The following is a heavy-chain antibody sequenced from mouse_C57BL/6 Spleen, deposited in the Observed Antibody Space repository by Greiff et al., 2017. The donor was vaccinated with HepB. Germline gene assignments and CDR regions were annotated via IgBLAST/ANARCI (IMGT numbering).Heavy chain of an antibody. Sequence: DVHLVESGGGLVKPGGSLKLSCAASGFTFSSYAMSWVRQTPEKRLEWVATISDGGSYTYYPDNVKGRFTISRDNAKNNLYLQMSHLKSEDTAMYYCARYPDDYDGGGYYFDYWGQGTTLTVSS. CDR1: GFTFSSYA. V-gene: IGHV5-4*01. D-gene: IGHD2-4*01. J-gene: IGHJ2*01. CDR3: ARYPDDYDGGGYYFDY. CDR2: ISDGGSYT.